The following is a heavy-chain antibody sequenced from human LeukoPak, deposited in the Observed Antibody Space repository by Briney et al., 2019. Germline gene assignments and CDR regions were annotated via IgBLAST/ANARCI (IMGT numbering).Heavy chain of an antibody. CDR2: ISYDGSNK. D-gene: IGHD6-19*01. V-gene: IGHV3-30-3*01. J-gene: IGHJ4*02. CDR1: GFTFSSYA. Sequence: PGRSLRLSCAASGFTFSSYAMHWVRQAPGKGLEWVAVISYDGSNKYYADSVKGRFTISRDNSKNTLYLQMNSLRAEDTAVYYCARSYSWLAPFDYWGQGTLVTVSS. CDR3: ARSYSWLAPFDY.